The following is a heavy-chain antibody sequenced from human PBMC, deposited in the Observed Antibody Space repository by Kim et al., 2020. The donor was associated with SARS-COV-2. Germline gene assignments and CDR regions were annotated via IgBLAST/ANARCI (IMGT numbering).Heavy chain of an antibody. V-gene: IGHV4-38-2*02. D-gene: IGHD4-4*01. J-gene: IGHJ6*02. CDR3: TRGIQSDYYYYGMDV. CDR2: IYQSGST. CDR1: GYSISSGYY. Sequence: SETLSLTCTVSGYSISSGYYWGWVRQSPGKGLEWIASIYQSGSTYYNPSLRSRVTISVDTSRNQFSLKVRSVTAADTAMYYCTRGIQSDYYYYGMDVWGQGTTVTVSS.